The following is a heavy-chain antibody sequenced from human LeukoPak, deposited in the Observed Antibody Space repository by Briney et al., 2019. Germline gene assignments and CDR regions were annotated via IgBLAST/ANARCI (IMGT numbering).Heavy chain of an antibody. CDR1: GFTFSSYA. Sequence: PGGSLRLSCAASGFTFSSYAMSWVRQAPGKGLEWVSAISGSGGSTYYAESVKGRFTISRDNSKNTLYLQMNSLRAEDTAVYYCAKALGPRVADNPFDYGRQGTGVTVP. CDR2: ISGSGGST. V-gene: IGHV3-23*01. D-gene: IGHD3-9*01. J-gene: IGHJ4*02. CDR3: AKALGPRVADNPFDY.